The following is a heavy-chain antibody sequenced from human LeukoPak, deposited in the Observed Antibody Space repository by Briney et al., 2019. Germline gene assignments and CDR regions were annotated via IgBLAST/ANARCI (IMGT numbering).Heavy chain of an antibody. J-gene: IGHJ4*02. V-gene: IGHV3-7*01. CDR3: ARPTYQLLSFASFVY. CDR2: IKQDGSEK. D-gene: IGHD2-2*01. CDR1: GFTLGSYW. Sequence: GGSLRLSCAASGFTLGSYWMSWVRQAPGKGLEWVANIKQDGSEKYYVDSVKGRFTISRDNAKNSLYLQMNSLRAEDTAVYYCARPTYQLLSFASFVYWGQGTLVTVSS.